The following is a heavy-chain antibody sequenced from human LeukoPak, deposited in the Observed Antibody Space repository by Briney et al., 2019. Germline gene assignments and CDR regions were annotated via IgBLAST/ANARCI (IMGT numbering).Heavy chain of an antibody. Sequence: GSLRLSCAASGFTFSSYAMHRVRQAPGKGLEGVAVILYDGSNKYYADSVKGRLTISRDNSKNTLYLQMNSMRAEDTAVYYCAREGPAARYYFDYWGQGTLVTVSS. CDR2: ILYDGSNK. V-gene: IGHV3-30*04. D-gene: IGHD2-2*01. J-gene: IGHJ4*02. CDR3: AREGPAARYYFDY. CDR1: GFTFSSYA.